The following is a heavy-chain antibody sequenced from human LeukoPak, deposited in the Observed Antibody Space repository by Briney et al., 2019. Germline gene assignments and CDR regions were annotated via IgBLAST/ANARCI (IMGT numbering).Heavy chain of an antibody. CDR3: ARSVPGASGYYYTAPDY. Sequence: SETLSLTCTVSGDSISSYYWRWIRQPPGKGLEWIGYIYYSGRTNYNPSLKSRVTISVDTSKSQFSLKLTSVTAADTAVYYCARSVPGASGYYYTAPDYWGQGTLVTVSS. CDR1: GDSISSYY. D-gene: IGHD3-22*01. V-gene: IGHV4-59*01. CDR2: IYYSGRT. J-gene: IGHJ4*02.